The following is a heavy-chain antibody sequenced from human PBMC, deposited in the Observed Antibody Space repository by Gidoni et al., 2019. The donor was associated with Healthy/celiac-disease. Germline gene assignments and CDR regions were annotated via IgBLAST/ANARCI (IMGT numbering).Heavy chain of an antibody. D-gene: IGHD3-3*01. CDR2: ISAYNGNT. J-gene: IGHJ3*02. Sequence: QLQLVQSGAEVKKPAASVKVSCKASGYTFTTYGISWVRQAPGQGLEWMGWISAYNGNTSYAQKLQGKVTMTTDTSTSTAYMELRSLRSDDTAVYYCARDRVPTSYYDFWSGTYAFDIWGQGTMVTVSS. CDR3: ARDRVPTSYYDFWSGTYAFDI. CDR1: GYTFTTYG. V-gene: IGHV1-18*01.